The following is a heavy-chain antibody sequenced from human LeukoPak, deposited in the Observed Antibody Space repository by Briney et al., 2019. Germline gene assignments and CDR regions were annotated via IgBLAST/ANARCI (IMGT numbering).Heavy chain of an antibody. CDR2: IYPRGGNT. CDR3: ATDYFGSGSWEAAFDI. D-gene: IGHD3-10*01. Sequence: VASVKVSCKASGYTFTTYYMHWVRQAPGQGLEWMGVIYPRGGNTTYAQRLQGRVTMTRDTSTSTVYMEISSLRSEDTAVYFCATDYFGSGSWEAAFDIWGQGTMLTVSS. CDR1: GYTFTTYY. V-gene: IGHV1-46*04. J-gene: IGHJ3*02.